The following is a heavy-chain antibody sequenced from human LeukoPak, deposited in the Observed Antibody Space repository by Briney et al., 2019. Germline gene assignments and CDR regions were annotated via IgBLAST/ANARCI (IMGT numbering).Heavy chain of an antibody. CDR2: IYYSGST. CDR1: GGSFSGYY. V-gene: IGHV4-59*08. CDR3: ARRGFGDL. D-gene: IGHD3-10*01. J-gene: IGHJ5*02. Sequence: SETLSLTCAVYGGSFSGYYWSWIRQPPGKGLEWIGYIYYSGSTSYNPSLRSRVTISVDTSKNQFSLKLSSVTAADTAVYYCARRGFGDLWGQGTLVTVSS.